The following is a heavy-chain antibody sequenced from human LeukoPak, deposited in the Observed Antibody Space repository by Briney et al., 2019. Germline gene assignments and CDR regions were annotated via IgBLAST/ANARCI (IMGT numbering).Heavy chain of an antibody. CDR3: AREDSIAARRRGFDY. CDR1: GGTFSSYA. Sequence: SVKFSCKASGGTFSSYAISWVRQAPGQGLEWMGGIIPIFGTANYAQKFQGRVTITTDESTSTAYMELSSLRSEDTAVYYCAREDSIAARRRGFDYWGQGTLVTVSS. V-gene: IGHV1-69*05. CDR2: IIPIFGTA. D-gene: IGHD6-6*01. J-gene: IGHJ4*02.